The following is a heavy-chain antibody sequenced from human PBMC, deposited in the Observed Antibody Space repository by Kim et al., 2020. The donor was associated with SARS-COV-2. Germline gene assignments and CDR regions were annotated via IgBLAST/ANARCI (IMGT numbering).Heavy chain of an antibody. Sequence: GGSLRLSCAASGFTFSSYWMHWVRQAPGKGLVWVSRINSDGSSTSYADSVKGRFTISRDNAKNTLYLQMNSLRAEDTAVYYCARDIEVGAVYYYYGMDVWGQGTTVTVSS. CDR3: ARDIEVGAVYYYYGMDV. CDR1: GFTFSSYW. D-gene: IGHD1-26*01. CDR2: INSDGSST. V-gene: IGHV3-74*01. J-gene: IGHJ6*02.